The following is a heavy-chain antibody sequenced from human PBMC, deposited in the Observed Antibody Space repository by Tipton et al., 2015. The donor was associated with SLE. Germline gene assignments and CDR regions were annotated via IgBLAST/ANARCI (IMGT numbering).Heavy chain of an antibody. CDR1: GGSFSGYY. D-gene: IGHD3-3*01. Sequence: TLSLTCAVYGGSFSGYYWCWIRQPPGKGLEWIGEINHSGGTDYNPRLKSRVTMSVDTSKNQFSLKLRSVTAAVTAVYYCARSAYDDFCSGQSARDIWGQGTMVTVPS. CDR2: INHSGGT. V-gene: IGHV4-34*01. J-gene: IGHJ3*02. CDR3: ARSAYDDFCSGQSARDI.